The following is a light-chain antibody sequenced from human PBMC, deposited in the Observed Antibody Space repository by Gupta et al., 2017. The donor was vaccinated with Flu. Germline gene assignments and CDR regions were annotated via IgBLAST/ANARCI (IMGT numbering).Light chain of an antibody. CDR3: SSYISSTSLVV. CDR1: SRDVGGYYY. V-gene: IGLV2-14*03. J-gene: IGLJ2*01. CDR2: HVS. Sequence: ITISCTAASRDVGGYYYVSWYQHHTGKAPNLILYHVSYRPSGVSDRFSGSKSGDTASLTISGLQAEDEADYYCSSYISSTSLVVFGGGTKVTVL.